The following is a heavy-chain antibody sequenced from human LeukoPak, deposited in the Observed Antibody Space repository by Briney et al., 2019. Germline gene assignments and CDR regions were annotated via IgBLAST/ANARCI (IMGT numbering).Heavy chain of an antibody. CDR3: ARDIAVAGTVFGY. J-gene: IGHJ4*02. CDR1: GYTFTGYY. CDR2: INPNSGGT. Sequence: GASVKVSCKASGYTFTGYYMHWVRQAPGQGLEWMGWINPNSGGTNYAQKFQGWVTMTRDTSISTAYMELRSLRSDDTAVYYCARDIAVAGTVFGYGGQGTLVTVSA. D-gene: IGHD6-19*01. V-gene: IGHV1-2*04.